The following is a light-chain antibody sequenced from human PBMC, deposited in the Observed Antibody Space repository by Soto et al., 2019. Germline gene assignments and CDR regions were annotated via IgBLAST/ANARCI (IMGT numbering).Light chain of an antibody. CDR1: QGIRND. J-gene: IGKJ4*01. V-gene: IGKV1-6*01. CDR3: QQYNTFLT. Sequence: AIQMTQSPASLSASVGDRVTITCRASQGIRNDLGWYQQKPGKAPKLLIYEASTLQSGVPSRFSGSGSGTEFTLTISSLQPDDSATYYCQQYNTFLTFGGGTMVDIK. CDR2: EAS.